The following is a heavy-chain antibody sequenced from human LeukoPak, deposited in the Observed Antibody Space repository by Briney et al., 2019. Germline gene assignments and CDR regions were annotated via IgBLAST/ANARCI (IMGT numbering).Heavy chain of an antibody. V-gene: IGHV1-69*06. J-gene: IGHJ6*04. CDR2: IIPIFGTA. D-gene: IGHD3-10*01. Sequence: SVKVSCKASGGTFSSYAISWVRQAPGQGLEWKGGIIPIFGTANYAQKFQGRVTITADKSTSTAYMELSSLRSEDTAVYYCARWGGLLYYYGMDVWGKGTTVTVSS. CDR1: GGTFSSYA. CDR3: ARWGGLLYYYGMDV.